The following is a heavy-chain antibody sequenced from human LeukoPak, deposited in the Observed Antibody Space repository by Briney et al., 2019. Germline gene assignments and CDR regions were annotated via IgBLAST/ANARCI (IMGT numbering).Heavy chain of an antibody. J-gene: IGHJ4*02. V-gene: IGHV3-23*01. D-gene: IGHD2-2*01. Sequence: PGGSLRLSCEASGFAFSSYAMSWVRQAPGKGLEWVSALSGSGGSTYYADSVKGRFTISRDNSKNTLYLQMNSLRAEDTAVYYCAKTPDIVVVPAAFDYWGQGSLVTVSS. CDR3: AKTPDIVVVPAAFDY. CDR1: GFAFSSYA. CDR2: LSGSGGST.